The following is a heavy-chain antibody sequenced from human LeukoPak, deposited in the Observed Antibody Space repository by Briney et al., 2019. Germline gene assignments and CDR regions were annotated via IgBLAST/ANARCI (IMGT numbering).Heavy chain of an antibody. CDR3: ARDYTPQYSGSYYDPDAFDI. V-gene: IGHV1-18*01. CDR2: ISAYNGNT. D-gene: IGHD1-26*01. Sequence: ASVKVSCKASGYTFTSYGISWVRQAPGQGLEWMGWISAYNGNTNYAQKLQGRVTMTTDTSTSTAYMELRSLRSDDTAVCYCARDYTPQYSGSYYDPDAFDIWGQGTMVTVSS. J-gene: IGHJ3*02. CDR1: GYTFTSYG.